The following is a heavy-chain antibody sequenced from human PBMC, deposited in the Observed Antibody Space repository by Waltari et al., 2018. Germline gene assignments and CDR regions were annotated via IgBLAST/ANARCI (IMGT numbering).Heavy chain of an antibody. V-gene: IGHV3-11*01. D-gene: IGHD3-3*01. CDR1: GFTFSDYY. Sequence: QVQLVESGGGLVKPGGALRLSCAASGFTFSDYYMSWIRQAPGKGVGWVSYISSSGSTIYYAESVKGRFTISRDNAKNSLYLQMNSLRAEDTAVYYCAYYDFWSGYREPFDYWGQGTLVTVSS. CDR2: ISSSGSTI. J-gene: IGHJ4*02. CDR3: AYYDFWSGYREPFDY.